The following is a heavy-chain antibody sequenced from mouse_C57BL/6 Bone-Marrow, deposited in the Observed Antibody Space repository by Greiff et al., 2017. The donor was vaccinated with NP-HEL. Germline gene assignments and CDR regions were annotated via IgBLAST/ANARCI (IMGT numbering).Heavy chain of an antibody. J-gene: IGHJ1*03. CDR1: GYTFTDYY. Sequence: EVQLQQSGPVLVKPGASVKMSCKASGYTFTDYYMNWVKPSHGKSLEWIGVINPYNGGTSYNQKFKGKATLTVDKSSSTAYMELNSLTSEDSAVYYCARWLRYFDVWGTGTTVTVSS. D-gene: IGHD2-2*01. CDR3: ARWLRYFDV. CDR2: INPYNGGT. V-gene: IGHV1-19*01.